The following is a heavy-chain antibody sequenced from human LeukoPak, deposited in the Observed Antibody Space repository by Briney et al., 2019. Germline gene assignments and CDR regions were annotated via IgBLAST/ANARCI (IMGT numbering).Heavy chain of an antibody. D-gene: IGHD1-26*01. CDR3: ARDDGGSYPTVCDC. J-gene: IGHJ4*02. CDR2: IKIDGSEK. CDR1: GFTFSNYW. V-gene: IGHV3-7*01. Sequence: GGSLRLSCEGSGFTFSNYWMGWVRQAPGKGLQWVANIKIDGSEKYYVDSVKGRFTISRDNAKNSLYLQMNSLRAEDTAVYYCARDDGGSYPTVCDCWGQGTLVTVSS.